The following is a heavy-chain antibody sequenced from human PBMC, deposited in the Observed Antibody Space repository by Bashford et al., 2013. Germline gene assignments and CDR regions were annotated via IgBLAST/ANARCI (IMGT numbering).Heavy chain of an antibody. J-gene: IGHJ5*02. Sequence: VASVKVSCKASGYIFTDYYMHWVRQAPGQGLEWMAWISPKSGGTKYAQNFQGRVTMTRDTSINTAYMELSRLRSVTASDTAVYYCARDRNPRHYKNSPYDHWFEPWGPGTLVTVSS. D-gene: IGHD3-10*01. CDR1: GYIFTDYY. CDR2: ISPKSGGT. V-gene: IGHV1-2*02. CDR3: ARDRNPRHYKNSPYDHWFEP.